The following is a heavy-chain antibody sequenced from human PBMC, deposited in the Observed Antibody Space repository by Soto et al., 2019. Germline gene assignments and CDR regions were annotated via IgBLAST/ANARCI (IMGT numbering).Heavy chain of an antibody. Sequence: SETLSLTCTVSGGSISSGDYYWSWIRQPPGKGLEWIGYIYYSGSTYYNPSLKSRVTISVDTSKNQFSLKLSSVTAADTAVYYYARAGDYYDSSGYLALTAFDIWGQGTMVTVSS. J-gene: IGHJ3*02. CDR3: ARAGDYYDSSGYLALTAFDI. CDR1: GGSISSGDYY. D-gene: IGHD3-22*01. CDR2: IYYSGST. V-gene: IGHV4-30-4*01.